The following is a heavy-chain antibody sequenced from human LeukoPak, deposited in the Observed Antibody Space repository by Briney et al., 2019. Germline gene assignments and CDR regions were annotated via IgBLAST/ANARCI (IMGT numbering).Heavy chain of an antibody. CDR2: ISGNGGST. D-gene: IGHD2-8*01. CDR3: VKDCTNGVCYAFDI. J-gene: IGHJ3*02. CDR1: GFTFSNYG. V-gene: IGHV3-23*01. Sequence: PGGSLRLSCAASGFTFSNYGMSWVRQAPGKGVEWVSAISGNGGSTYYADSVKGRFPISRDNSKNTLYLQMNSLRAEDTAVYYCVKDCTNGVCYAFDIWGQGTMVTVSS.